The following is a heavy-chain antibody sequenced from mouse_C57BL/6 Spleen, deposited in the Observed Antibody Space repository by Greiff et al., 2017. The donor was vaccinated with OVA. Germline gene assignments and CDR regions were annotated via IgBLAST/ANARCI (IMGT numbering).Heavy chain of an antibody. J-gene: IGHJ2*01. CDR1: GFTFSDYG. D-gene: IGHD1-1*01. V-gene: IGHV5-17*01. CDR2: ISSGSSTI. CDR3: AQSSLYGSSFDY. Sequence: EVKLVESGGGLVKPGGSLKLSCAASGFTFSDYGMHWVRQAPEKGLEWVAYISSGSSTIYYADTVKGRFTISRDNAKNTLFLQMTSLRSEDTAMYYCAQSSLYGSSFDYWGQGTTLTVSS.